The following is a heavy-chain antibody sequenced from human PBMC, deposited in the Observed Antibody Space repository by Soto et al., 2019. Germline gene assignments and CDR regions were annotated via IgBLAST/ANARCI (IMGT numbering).Heavy chain of an antibody. CDR1: GGTFSSYT. V-gene: IGHV1-69*08. D-gene: IGHD5-12*01. CDR3: AREALGYSGYEGTGFSVY. Sequence: QVQLVQSGAEVKKPGSSVKVSCKASGGTFSSYTISWVRQAPGQGLEWMGRIIPILGIANYAQKFQGRVTITAEKSTSTAYRELSSLRSEDTAVYYCAREALGYSGYEGTGFSVYWGQGTLVTVSS. J-gene: IGHJ4*02. CDR2: IIPILGIA.